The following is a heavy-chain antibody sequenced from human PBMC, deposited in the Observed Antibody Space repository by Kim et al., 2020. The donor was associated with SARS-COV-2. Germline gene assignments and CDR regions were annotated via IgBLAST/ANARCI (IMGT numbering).Heavy chain of an antibody. V-gene: IGHV1-46*01. D-gene: IGHD4-17*01. J-gene: IGHJ4*02. CDR2: INPSGGST. CDR1: GYTFTSYY. CDR3: ARGSATVVRSAGCGY. Sequence: ASVKVSCKASGYTFTSYYMHWVRQAPGQGLEWMGIINPSGGSTSYAQKFQGRVTMTRDTSTSTVYMELSSLRSEDTAVYYCARGSATVVRSAGCGYWGQGTLVTVSS.